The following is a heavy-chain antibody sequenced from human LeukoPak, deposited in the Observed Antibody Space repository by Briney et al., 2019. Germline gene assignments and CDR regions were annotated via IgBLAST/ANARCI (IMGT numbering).Heavy chain of an antibody. CDR3: ARGSPHYYYGMDA. CDR2: ISSSSSYI. Sequence: GGSLRLSCAASGFTFSSYSMNWVRQAPGKGLEWVSSISSSSSYIYYADSVKGRFTISRDNAKNSLYLQMNSLRAEDTAVYYCARGSPHYYYGMDAWGQGTTVTVSS. CDR1: GFTFSSYS. J-gene: IGHJ6*02. V-gene: IGHV3-21*01.